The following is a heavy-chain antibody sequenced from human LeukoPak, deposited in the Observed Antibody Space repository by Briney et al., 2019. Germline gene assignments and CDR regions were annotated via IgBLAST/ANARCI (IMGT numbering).Heavy chain of an antibody. Sequence: GGSLRLSCAASGFSFRSYAMSWVRQAPGKGLEWVSGISGSGVGTYYADSVKGRFTISRDNSENTLYLQMNSLRAEDTAVYYCAKASCSGGSCYDYWGQGTLVTVSS. D-gene: IGHD2-15*01. CDR2: ISGSGVGT. CDR3: AKASCSGGSCYDY. CDR1: GFSFRSYA. J-gene: IGHJ4*02. V-gene: IGHV3-23*01.